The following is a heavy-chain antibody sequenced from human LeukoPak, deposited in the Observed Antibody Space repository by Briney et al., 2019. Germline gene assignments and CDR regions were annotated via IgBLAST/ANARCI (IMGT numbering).Heavy chain of an antibody. D-gene: IGHD2-2*02. J-gene: IGHJ4*02. CDR1: GFTFSSYA. CDR3: ARGYCTSSSCYNDY. Sequence: GGSLRLSCVTSGFTFSSYAFHWVRQAPGKGLEWVATMSFDVNNKYYADSVRGRFTISRDNSKNTLYLQMNSLGAENTAVYSCARGYCTSSSCYNDYWGQGTLVTVSS. V-gene: IGHV3-30*04. CDR2: MSFDVNNK.